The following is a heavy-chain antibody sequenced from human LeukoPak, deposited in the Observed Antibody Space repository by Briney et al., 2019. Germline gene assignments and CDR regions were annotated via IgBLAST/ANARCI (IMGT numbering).Heavy chain of an antibody. D-gene: IGHD5-24*01. CDR2: VHYSLSS. CDR1: GASINGYY. CDR3: ACYKIVDRNFDF. V-gene: IGHV4-59*01. Sequence: SETLSLTCTVSGASINGYYWRWVRQPPGKGLEWIGDVHYSLSSNYSPSLESRVTISLDTSKRQFSLKLTSVTAADTAVYYCACYKIVDRNFDFWGQGTLVTVSS. J-gene: IGHJ4*02.